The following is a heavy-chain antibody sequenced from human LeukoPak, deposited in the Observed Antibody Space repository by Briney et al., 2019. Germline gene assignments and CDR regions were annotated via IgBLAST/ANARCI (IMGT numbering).Heavy chain of an antibody. Sequence: GGSLRLSCAASGFTSSSYEMNWVRQAPGKGLEWVSYISSSGSTIYYADSVKGRFTISRDNAKNSLYLQMNSLRAEDTAVYYCAREFSDAFDIWGQGTMVTVSS. V-gene: IGHV3-48*03. CDR1: GFTSSSYE. CDR3: AREFSDAFDI. J-gene: IGHJ3*02. CDR2: ISSSGSTI.